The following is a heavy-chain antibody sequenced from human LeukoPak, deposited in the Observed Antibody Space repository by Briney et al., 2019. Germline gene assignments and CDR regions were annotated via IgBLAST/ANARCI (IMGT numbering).Heavy chain of an antibody. CDR2: ISSSSSTI. Sequence: GGSLRLSCAASGFTFSSYSTNWVRQAPGKGLEWVSYISSSSSTIYYADSVKGRFTISRDNAKNSLYLQMNSLRAEDTAVYYCARDLVTTSGAFDIWGQGTMVTVSS. D-gene: IGHD3-9*01. CDR3: ARDLVTTSGAFDI. CDR1: GFTFSSYS. V-gene: IGHV3-48*01. J-gene: IGHJ3*02.